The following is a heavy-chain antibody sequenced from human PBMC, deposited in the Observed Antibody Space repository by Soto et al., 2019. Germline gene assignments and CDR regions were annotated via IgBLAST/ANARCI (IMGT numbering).Heavy chain of an antibody. CDR1: GYTFTSYY. J-gene: IGHJ4*02. CDR3: ARDSKSGIAAAGSLSHDDY. Sequence: ASVKVSCKASGYTFTSYYMHWVRQAPGQGLEWMGIINPSGGSTSYAQKFQGRVTMTRDTSTSTVYMELSSLRSEDTAVYYCARDSKSGIAAAGSLSHDDYWGQGTLVTVSS. CDR2: INPSGGST. D-gene: IGHD6-13*01. V-gene: IGHV1-46*03.